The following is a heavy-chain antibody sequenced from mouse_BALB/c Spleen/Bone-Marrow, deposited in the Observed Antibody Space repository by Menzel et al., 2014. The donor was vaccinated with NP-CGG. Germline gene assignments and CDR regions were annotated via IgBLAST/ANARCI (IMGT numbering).Heavy chain of an antibody. CDR3: GLLGYYGYHDA. D-gene: IGHD2-3*01. J-gene: IGHJ1*01. V-gene: IGHV4-1*02. CDR1: GFDFSRYW. CDR2: INPDSSTI. Sequence: EVQLQESGGGLVQPGGSLKLSCVASGFDFSRYWMSWVRQAPGKGLEWIGEINPDSSTINYTPSLKDKFIISRDNAKNTLYLQMSKVRSEDTALYYCGLLGYYGYHDAWGAGTTVTISS.